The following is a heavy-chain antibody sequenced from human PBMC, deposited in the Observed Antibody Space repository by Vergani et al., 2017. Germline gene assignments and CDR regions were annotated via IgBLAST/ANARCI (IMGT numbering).Heavy chain of an antibody. CDR2: IDHTGRP. J-gene: IGHJ6*03. CDR1: GGSFTSYH. CDR3: ARVNTETNCHLYYYYYMDG. Sequence: QVQLQQWGGGLLKPSETLSLTCVVNGGSFTSYHWTWLRQSPGEGLEWVGNIDHTGRPDYNPSLKSRLTMSVDKSRNQFSLTLNSVTATDTAIYFCARVNTETNCHLYYYYYMDGWGQGTAVTVS. V-gene: IGHV4-34*01. D-gene: IGHD4-11*01.